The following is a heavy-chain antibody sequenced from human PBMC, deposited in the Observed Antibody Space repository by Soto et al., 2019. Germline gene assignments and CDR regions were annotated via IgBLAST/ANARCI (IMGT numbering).Heavy chain of an antibody. CDR1: GFSISSRGEG. CDR2: IYWDDDK. CDR3: VHLYYYDTSGYYRYFDY. V-gene: IGHV2-5*02. J-gene: IGHJ4*02. Sequence: QVTLKESGPPLVKPTQTLTLTCTFSGFSISSRGEGVGWIRQPPGKALEWLTLIYWDDDKRYSPSLKSRLTITKDTSKNPVVLTMTNMDPVDTATYYCVHLYYYDTSGYYRYFDYWGQGTLVTVSS. D-gene: IGHD3-22*01.